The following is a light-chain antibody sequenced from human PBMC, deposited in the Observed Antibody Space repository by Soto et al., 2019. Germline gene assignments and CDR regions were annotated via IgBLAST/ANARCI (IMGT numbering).Light chain of an antibody. V-gene: IGKV2-28*01. CDR3: MQVLQTPYT. J-gene: IGKJ2*01. Sequence: DIVMTQSPLSLPVIPGEPASISCRSSGDLQRSHGYSYLDWYLQKPGQSPQLLIYLGSNRASGVPDRFSGSGSGTDFTLKISRVEAEDVGVYYCMQVLQTPYTFVQGTRLEIK. CDR2: LGS. CDR1: GDLQRSHGYSY.